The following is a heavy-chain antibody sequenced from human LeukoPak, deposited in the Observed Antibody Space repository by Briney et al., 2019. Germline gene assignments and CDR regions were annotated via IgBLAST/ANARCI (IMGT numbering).Heavy chain of an antibody. D-gene: IGHD3-9*01. Sequence: ASVKVSCKASGYTFTSYGISWVRQAPGQGLEWMGWISAYNGNTNYAQKLQGRVTMTTDTSTSTAYMELRSLRSDDTAVYYCARGRPNVRYFDWLLGWFDPWGQGTLVTVSS. J-gene: IGHJ5*02. CDR2: ISAYNGNT. CDR1: GYTFTSYG. CDR3: ARGRPNVRYFDWLLGWFDP. V-gene: IGHV1-18*01.